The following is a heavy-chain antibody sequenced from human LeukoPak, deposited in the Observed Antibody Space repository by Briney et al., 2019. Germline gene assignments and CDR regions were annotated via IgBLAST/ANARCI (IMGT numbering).Heavy chain of an antibody. CDR3: ARDVGGDSTGFWYFDL. J-gene: IGHJ2*01. Sequence: GGSLRLSCAASGFGFGSYGMNWVRQAPGKGLEWVSSISRNGDYIDYAASLKGRFIISRDNANKSLSLEMNSLRVEDTALYFCARDVGGDSTGFWYFDLWGRGNLVTVSS. V-gene: IGHV3-21*01. CDR2: ISRNGDYI. CDR1: GFGFGSYG. D-gene: IGHD3-22*01.